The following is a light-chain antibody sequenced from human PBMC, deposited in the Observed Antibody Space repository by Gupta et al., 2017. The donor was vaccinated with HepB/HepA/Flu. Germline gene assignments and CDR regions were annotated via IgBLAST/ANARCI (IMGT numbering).Light chain of an antibody. J-gene: IGKJ5*01. CDR3: QQRDSTPIA. Sequence: DIQMTQSPSSLSASVGDRVTITCRASQSISSYLNWYQQKPGKAPKLLIYAASSLQSGVPSRVSGSGSGTDFTLTISRLQPEDFATYYCQQRDSTPIAFGQGTRMDIK. V-gene: IGKV1-39*01. CDR2: AAS. CDR1: QSISSY.